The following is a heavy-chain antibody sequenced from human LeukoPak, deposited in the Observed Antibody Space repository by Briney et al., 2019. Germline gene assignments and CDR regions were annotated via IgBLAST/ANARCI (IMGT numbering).Heavy chain of an antibody. CDR3: ARVLRAASWRSYDY. CDR1: GGSFSGYY. J-gene: IGHJ4*02. Sequence: SETLSLTCAVYGGSFSGYYWSWIRQPPGKGLEWIGEINHSGSTNYNPSLKSRVTISVDTSKNQFSLKLSSVTAADTAVYYCARVLRAASWRSYDYWGQGSLVTVSS. D-gene: IGHD5-18*01. CDR2: INHSGST. V-gene: IGHV4-34*01.